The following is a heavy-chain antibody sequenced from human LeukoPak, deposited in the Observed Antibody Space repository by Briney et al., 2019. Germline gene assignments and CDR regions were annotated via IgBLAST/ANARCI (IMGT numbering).Heavy chain of an antibody. CDR1: GFTFSSYA. D-gene: IGHD2-15*01. V-gene: IGHV3-23*01. CDR3: ATQPTVAAPPPDFDY. CDR2: LSGNGGRT. Sequence: KPGGSLRLSCAASGFTFSSYAMSWVRQAPGKGLEWVSVLSGNGGRTYYADSVKGRFTISRDNSKNTLYLQMNSLRTEDTAVYYCATQPTVAAPPPDFDYWGQGTLVTVPT. J-gene: IGHJ4*02.